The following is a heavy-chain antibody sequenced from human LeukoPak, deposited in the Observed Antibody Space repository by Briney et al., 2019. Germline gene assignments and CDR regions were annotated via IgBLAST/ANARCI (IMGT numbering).Heavy chain of an antibody. CDR1: RFTFSSYP. V-gene: IGHV3-23*01. D-gene: IGHD3-3*01. CDR3: AKGVLRFLEWANWFDP. Sequence: PGGSLTLSCAASRFTFSSYPMRWLRQAPGKGREWVSAISGSGDSTFYADSVKGRFTISRDKSKNTLYVQMNSLRAEDTAVYYCAKGVLRFLEWANWFDPWGQGTLVTVSS. CDR2: ISGSGDST. J-gene: IGHJ5*02.